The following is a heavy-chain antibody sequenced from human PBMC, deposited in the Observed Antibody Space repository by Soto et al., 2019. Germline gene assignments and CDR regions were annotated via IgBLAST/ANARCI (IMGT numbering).Heavy chain of an antibody. J-gene: IGHJ6*02. CDR3: PRRSDYGYYYGMDV. Sequence: TSETLSLTCTVSGGSISSYYWSWIRQPPGKGLEWIGYIYYSGSTNYNPSLKSRVTISVDTSKNQFSLKLSSVTAADTAVYYCPRRSDYGYYYGMDVWGQGTTVTVSS. D-gene: IGHD4-17*01. CDR1: GGSISSYY. CDR2: IYYSGST. V-gene: IGHV4-59*08.